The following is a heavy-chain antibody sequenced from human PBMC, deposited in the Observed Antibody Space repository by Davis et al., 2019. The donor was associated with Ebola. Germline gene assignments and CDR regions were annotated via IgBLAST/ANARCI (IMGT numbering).Heavy chain of an antibody. V-gene: IGHV4-59*04. CDR2: VYYTGIT. J-gene: IGHJ4*02. CDR1: GVSISTYY. CDR3: ARDVKV. Sequence: SETLSLTCNVSGVSISTYYWSWIRQPPGKGLEWIGSVYYTGITDYNPSLKSRVIISVDTAKNQFSLKVRSVTAADTGVYYCARDVKVWGQGTLVTVSS. D-gene: IGHD5-24*01.